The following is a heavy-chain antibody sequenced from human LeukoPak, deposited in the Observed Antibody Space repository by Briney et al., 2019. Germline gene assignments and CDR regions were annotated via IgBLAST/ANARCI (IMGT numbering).Heavy chain of an antibody. Sequence: PGGSLRLSCAASGFTFSSYGMHWVRQAPGKGLEWVSVISYDGSNKYYADSVKGRFTIYRDNSKNTLYLQMNSLRAEDTAVYYCAKGGGRSGCDYWGQGTLVTVSS. CDR3: AKGGGRSGCDY. CDR1: GFTFSSYG. CDR2: ISYDGSNK. D-gene: IGHD6-19*01. V-gene: IGHV3-30*18. J-gene: IGHJ4*02.